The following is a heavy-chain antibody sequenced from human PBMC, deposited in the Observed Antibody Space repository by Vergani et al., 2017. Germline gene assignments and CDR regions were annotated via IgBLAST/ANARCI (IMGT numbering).Heavy chain of an antibody. Sequence: QVQPQESGPGLLKPSQTLSLTCSVAGDSISSGNYYWNWIRQPAGKGLEWMGRIYSSGSTSYNPSIKSRITMSLDTSKNQFSLSLSSVTAADTAVYYCARGTFLHAFDNWGQGTVVTVSS. CDR2: IYSSGST. J-gene: IGHJ3*02. D-gene: IGHD1-26*01. CDR1: GDSISSGNYY. V-gene: IGHV4-61*02. CDR3: ARGTFLHAFDN.